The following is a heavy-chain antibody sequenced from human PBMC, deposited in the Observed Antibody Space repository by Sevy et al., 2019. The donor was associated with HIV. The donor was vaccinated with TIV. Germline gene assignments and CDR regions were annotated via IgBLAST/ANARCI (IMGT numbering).Heavy chain of an antibody. CDR3: ARGGYYYDNAAYYALDS. V-gene: IGHV3-33*01. Sequence: GGSQRLSCAATGFTFSNYAMHWVRQAPGKGMEWVAIIWSDGAYQYHGDSVKGRFTISRDNSKNTLYLQMNNVRVEDTAVYYCARGGYYYDNAAYYALDSWGQGTLVIVSS. D-gene: IGHD3-22*01. CDR2: IWSDGAYQ. CDR1: GFTFSNYA. J-gene: IGHJ4*02.